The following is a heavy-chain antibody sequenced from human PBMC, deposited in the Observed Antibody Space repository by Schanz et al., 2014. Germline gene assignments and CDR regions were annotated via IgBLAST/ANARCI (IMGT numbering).Heavy chain of an antibody. CDR3: AREQIMAAAGLVDY. V-gene: IGHV3-23*01. CDR1: GFTFSSYA. J-gene: IGHJ4*02. D-gene: IGHD6-13*01. Sequence: EVQLLESGGGLVQPGGSLRLSCAASGFTFSSYAMSWVRQAPGKGLEWVSALSGSGGSTYYADSVKGRFTISRDNAKNSLYLQMNSLRAKDTAVYYCAREQIMAAAGLVDYWGQGTLVTVSS. CDR2: LSGSGGST.